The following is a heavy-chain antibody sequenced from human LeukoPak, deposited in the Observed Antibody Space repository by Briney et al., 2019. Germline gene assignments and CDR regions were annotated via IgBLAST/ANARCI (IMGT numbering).Heavy chain of an antibody. J-gene: IGHJ4*02. CDR1: GLTVSSNY. Sequence: SGGSLRLSCAASGLTVSSNYMSWVRQAPGKGLVWVSRINSDGSSTSYADSVKGRFTISRDNAKNTLYLQMNSLRAEDTAVYYCARDLNWNDEPVCDYWGQGTLVTVSS. V-gene: IGHV3-74*01. CDR3: ARDLNWNDEPVCDY. CDR2: INSDGSST. D-gene: IGHD1-1*01.